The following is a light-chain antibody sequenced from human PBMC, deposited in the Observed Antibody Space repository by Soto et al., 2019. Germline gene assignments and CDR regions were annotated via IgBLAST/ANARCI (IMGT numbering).Light chain of an antibody. CDR1: QSVTKNY. V-gene: IGKV3-20*01. J-gene: IGKJ4*01. Sequence: EIVLTQSPGTLSLSPGERATLSCRASQSVTKNYLAWYQQKPGQAPRLLIDDASRRATGIPDRFSGSGSGTDFPLTISRLEPEDFAVYYCQQCSSPPLTFGGGTKVEIK. CDR2: DAS. CDR3: QQCSSPPLT.